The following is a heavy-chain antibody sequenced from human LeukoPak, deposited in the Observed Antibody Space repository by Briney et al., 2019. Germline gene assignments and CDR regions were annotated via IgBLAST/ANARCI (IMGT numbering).Heavy chain of an antibody. CDR3: ARDRQGDKSGYWGVYYYYMDV. CDR2: ISTSGST. Sequence: SETLSLTCSVSGGSISVYYWSWIRQPAGKGLEWIGRISTSGSTNYNSSLKSRVTISVDKSNNQFSLKLSSVTAADTAVYYCARDRQGDKSGYWGVYYYYMDVWGKGTTVTVSS. J-gene: IGHJ6*03. CDR1: GGSISVYY. V-gene: IGHV4-4*07. D-gene: IGHD5-18*01.